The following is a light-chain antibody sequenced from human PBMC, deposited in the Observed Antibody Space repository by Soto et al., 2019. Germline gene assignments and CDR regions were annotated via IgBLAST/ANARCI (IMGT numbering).Light chain of an antibody. CDR2: EVN. J-gene: IGLJ3*02. CDR1: SSDVGGYNY. CDR3: SSYTSSSTLL. Sequence: QSVLTQPASVSGSPGQSITISCTGISSDVGGYNYVSWYQQHPGKAPKLMIYEVNNRPSGVSNRFSGSKSGNTASLSISGLQAEDEADYYCSSYTSSSTLLFGGGTKVTVL. V-gene: IGLV2-14*01.